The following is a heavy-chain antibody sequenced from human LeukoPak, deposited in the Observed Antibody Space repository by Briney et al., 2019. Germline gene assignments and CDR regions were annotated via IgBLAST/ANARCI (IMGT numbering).Heavy chain of an antibody. CDR2: INPSGGST. CDR3: ARDLAGHYDSSGYFDY. Sequence: ASVKDSCKASGYTFTSYYMHWVRQAPGQGLEWMGIINPSGGSTSYAQKFQGRVTITADESTSTAYMELSSLRSEDTAVYYCARDLAGHYDSSGYFDYWGQGTLVTVSS. D-gene: IGHD3-22*01. V-gene: IGHV1-46*01. J-gene: IGHJ4*02. CDR1: GYTFTSYY.